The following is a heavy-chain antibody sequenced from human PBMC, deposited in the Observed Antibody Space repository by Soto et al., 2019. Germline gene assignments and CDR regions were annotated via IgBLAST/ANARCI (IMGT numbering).Heavy chain of an antibody. J-gene: IGHJ4*02. CDR3: AKGPPPPYSSTWYYFDA. CDR1: GFTFSGSS. Sequence: GGSLRLSCAASGFTFSGSSMHWVRQASGKGLEWVGRIRSKANSYATAYAASVKGGFTISRDDSKNTAYLQMNSLKTEDTAVYYCAKGPPPPYSSTWYYFDAWGQGILVTVSS. CDR2: IRSKANSYAT. V-gene: IGHV3-73*01. D-gene: IGHD6-13*01.